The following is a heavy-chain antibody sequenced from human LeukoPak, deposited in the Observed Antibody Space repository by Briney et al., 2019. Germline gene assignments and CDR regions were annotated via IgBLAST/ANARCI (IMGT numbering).Heavy chain of an antibody. Sequence: PSETLSLTCAVSGGSISSSNWWSWVRQPPGKGLEWIGEIYHSGSTNYNPSLKSRVTISVDTSKNQFSLKLSSVTAADTAVYYCARPYVLTGYYPYYFDSWGQGTLVTVSS. CDR3: ARPYVLTGYYPYYFDS. J-gene: IGHJ4*02. CDR1: GGSISSSNW. V-gene: IGHV4-4*02. CDR2: IYHSGST. D-gene: IGHD3-9*01.